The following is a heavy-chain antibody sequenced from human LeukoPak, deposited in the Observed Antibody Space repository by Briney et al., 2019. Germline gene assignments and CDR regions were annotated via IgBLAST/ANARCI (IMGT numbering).Heavy chain of an antibody. CDR3: ASCGGSCYRGNDAFDI. Sequence: ASVKVSCKASGYTFTNYLLHWVRQAPGQGLEWVGRIIPGGGSTNYAQKFRDRVTMTRDTSISTAYMELSRLRSDDTAVYYCASCGGSCYRGNDAFDIWGQGTMVTVS. J-gene: IGHJ3*02. D-gene: IGHD2-15*01. CDR1: GYTFTNYL. CDR2: IIPGGGST. V-gene: IGHV1-46*01.